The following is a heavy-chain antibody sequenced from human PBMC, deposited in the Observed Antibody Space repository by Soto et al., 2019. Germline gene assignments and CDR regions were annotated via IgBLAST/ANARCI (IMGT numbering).Heavy chain of an antibody. CDR2: ISVSGGRT. Sequence: EVQLLESGGGFVPPGGSLRLSCAVSGFTFSSYAMSWVRQAPGKGLEWISYISVSGGRTYYADSVKGRFTISRDNSKTTVYLQMNSLRVEDTAVYYCAKANSFSCSGTTCYAFYFDYWGQGTLVTVSS. CDR3: AKANSFSCSGTTCYAFYFDY. J-gene: IGHJ4*02. D-gene: IGHD2-2*01. V-gene: IGHV3-23*01. CDR1: GFTFSSYA.